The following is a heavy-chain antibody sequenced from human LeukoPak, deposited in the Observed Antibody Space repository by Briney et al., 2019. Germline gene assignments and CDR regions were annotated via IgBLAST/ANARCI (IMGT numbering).Heavy chain of an antibody. CDR3: ARDRRFTPGPEYYFDY. CDR1: GFTVSSNY. J-gene: IGHJ4*02. Sequence: GGSLRLSCAASGFTVSSNYMSWVRQAPGTGLEWASVIYSGGSTYYADSVKGRFPISRDNSKNTLYLQMNSLRAEDTAVYYCARDRRFTPGPEYYFDYWVQGTLVTVSS. CDR2: IYSGGST. D-gene: IGHD3-16*01. V-gene: IGHV3-66*01.